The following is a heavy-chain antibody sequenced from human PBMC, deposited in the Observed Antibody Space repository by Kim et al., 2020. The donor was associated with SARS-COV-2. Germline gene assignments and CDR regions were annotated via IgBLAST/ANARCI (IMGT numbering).Heavy chain of an antibody. V-gene: IGHV1-18*04. J-gene: IGHJ5*01. Sequence: ASVKVSCQASGYTFTSFAIPWVRQAPGQGLEWMGWISTFNGNTKYAQKIQDRVTMTTDKSTSTVYLNLKSLRSDDTAIYYCARRANRPSCGCATCCLDSW. CDR1: GYTFTSFA. D-gene: IGHD2-21*01. CDR2: ISTFNGNT. CDR3: ARRANRPSCGCATCCLDS.